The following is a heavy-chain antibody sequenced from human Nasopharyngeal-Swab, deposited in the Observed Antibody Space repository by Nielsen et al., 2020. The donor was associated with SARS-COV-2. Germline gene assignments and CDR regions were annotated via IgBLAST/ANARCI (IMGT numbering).Heavy chain of an antibody. CDR1: GFSFGEYY. Sequence: GGSLRLSCAASGFSFGEYYMSWIRQAPGKGLEWISDISSSGSITHYADSMKGRFTISRDNAKKSLYLQMNSLRAEDTAVYYCARGVETIHHWGQGSLVTVSS. CDR3: ARGVETIHH. J-gene: IGHJ1*01. D-gene: IGHD5-24*01. CDR2: ISSSGSIT. V-gene: IGHV3-11*04.